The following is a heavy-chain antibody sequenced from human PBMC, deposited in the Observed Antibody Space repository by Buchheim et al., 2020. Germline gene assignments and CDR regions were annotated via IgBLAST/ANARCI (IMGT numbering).Heavy chain of an antibody. J-gene: IGHJ4*02. CDR1: GFTFSSYA. D-gene: IGHD6-19*01. V-gene: IGHV3-30*04. Sequence: QVQLVESGGGVVQPGRSLRLSCAASGFTFSSYAMHWVRQAPGKGLEWVAVISYDGSNKYYADSVKGRFTISRDNSKKTLYLQMNSLRAEDTAVYYCARDSTQWLVRGYFDYWGQGTL. CDR3: ARDSTQWLVRGYFDY. CDR2: ISYDGSNK.